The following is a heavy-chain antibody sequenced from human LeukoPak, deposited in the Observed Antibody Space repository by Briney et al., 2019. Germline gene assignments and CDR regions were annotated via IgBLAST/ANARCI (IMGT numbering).Heavy chain of an antibody. J-gene: IGHJ4*02. Sequence: SETLSLTCTVSGGSISSSSYYWGWIRQPPGKGLEWIGSIYYSGSTYYNPSLKRQLTISVDTSKNQSYLKLSSVTAADTAVYYCARQWFGELPDYWGQGTLVTVSS. CDR3: ARQWFGELPDY. CDR1: GGSISSSSYY. CDR2: IYYSGST. V-gene: IGHV4-39*01. D-gene: IGHD3-10*01.